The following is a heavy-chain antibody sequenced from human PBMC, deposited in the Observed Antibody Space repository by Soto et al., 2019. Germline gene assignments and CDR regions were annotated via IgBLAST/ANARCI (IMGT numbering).Heavy chain of an antibody. CDR2: IIPIFGTA. CDR1: GGTFSSYA. J-gene: IGHJ2*01. V-gene: IGHV1-69*13. D-gene: IGHD3-22*01. Sequence: SVKVSCKASGGTFSSYAISWVRQAPGQGLEWMGGIIPIFGTANYAQKFQGGVTITADESTSTAYMELSSLRSEDTAVYYCARGNYDSSGYDLNWYFDLWGRGTLVTVSS. CDR3: ARGNYDSSGYDLNWYFDL.